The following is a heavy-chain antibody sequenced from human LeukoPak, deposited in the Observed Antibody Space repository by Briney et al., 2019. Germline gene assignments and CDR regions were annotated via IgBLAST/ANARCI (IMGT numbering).Heavy chain of an antibody. CDR2: IWYDGSNK. V-gene: IGHV3-33*08. Sequence: GGSLRLSCVASGFTFSSLAMHWVRQAPGKGLEWVAVIWYDGSNKYYADSVKGRFTISRDNSKNTLYLQMNSLRAEDTAVYYCARDIGDNWNFADYWGQGTLVTVSS. CDR3: ARDIGDNWNFADY. D-gene: IGHD1-7*01. CDR1: GFTFSSLA. J-gene: IGHJ4*02.